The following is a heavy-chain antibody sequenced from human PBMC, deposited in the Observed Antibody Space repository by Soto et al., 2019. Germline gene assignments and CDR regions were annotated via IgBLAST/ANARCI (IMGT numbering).Heavy chain of an antibody. Sequence: GGSMRLSCAASGFTFSSYAMCWVRPPPGKGWEWGSAISGGGGSTYYAYSGRGRFTISRDNAKNSLYLQRNSLRAEDTSVCDCEVEITTILYCWDGWGQGTTFTVSS. D-gene: IGHD3-22*01. V-gene: IGHV3-23*01. J-gene: IGHJ6*02. CDR3: EVEITTILYCWDG. CDR2: ISGGGGST. CDR1: GFTFSSYA.